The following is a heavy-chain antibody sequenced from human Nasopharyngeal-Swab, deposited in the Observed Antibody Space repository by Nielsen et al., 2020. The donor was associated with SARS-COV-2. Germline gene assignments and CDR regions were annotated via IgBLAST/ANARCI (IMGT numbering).Heavy chain of an antibody. CDR1: GFTFDDYA. CDR2: ISGDGGST. Sequence: GSLKISCAASGFTFDDYAMHWVRQAPGKGLEWVSLISGDGGSTYYADSVKGRFTISRDNSKNSLYLQMNSLRTEDTALYYCAKDIGVYYYMDVWGKGTTVTVSS. J-gene: IGHJ6*03. D-gene: IGHD3-10*01. CDR3: AKDIGVYYYMDV. V-gene: IGHV3-43*02.